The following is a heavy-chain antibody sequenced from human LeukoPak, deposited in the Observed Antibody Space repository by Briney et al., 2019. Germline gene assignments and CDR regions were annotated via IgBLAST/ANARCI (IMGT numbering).Heavy chain of an antibody. CDR3: ARSGYFVYYGTDV. CDR2: INHSGST. CDR1: GGSFSGYY. V-gene: IGHV4-34*01. J-gene: IGHJ6*02. D-gene: IGHD3-9*01. Sequence: SETLSLTCAVYGGSFSGYYWSWIRQPPGKGLEWIGEINHSGSTNYNPSLKSRVTISVDTSKNQFSLKLSSVTAADTAVYYCARSGYFVYYGTDVWGQGTTVTVSS.